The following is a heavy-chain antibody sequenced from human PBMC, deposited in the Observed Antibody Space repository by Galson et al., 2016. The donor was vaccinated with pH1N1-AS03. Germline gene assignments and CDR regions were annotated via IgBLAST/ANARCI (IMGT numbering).Heavy chain of an antibody. D-gene: IGHD2-15*01. CDR2: ISAYSGNT. Sequence: SVKVSCKASGYTFTNFGINWVRQAPGQGLEWLGWISAYSGNTDYSQTLQGRVTMTTDKSTITVYMELRSLRSDDTAVYYCARDRGFRPDTFDIWGQGTWVTVSS. V-gene: IGHV1-18*01. CDR3: ARDRGFRPDTFDI. J-gene: IGHJ3*02. CDR1: GYTFTNFG.